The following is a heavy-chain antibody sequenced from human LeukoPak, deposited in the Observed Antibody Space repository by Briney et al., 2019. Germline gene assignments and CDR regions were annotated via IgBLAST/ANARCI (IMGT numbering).Heavy chain of an antibody. D-gene: IGHD1-1*01. J-gene: IGHJ4*02. CDR2: ISGDSTYI. V-gene: IGHV3-21*01. CDR3: ARVSGRLERQSDLDY. CDR1: GFTFASYS. Sequence: PGGSLRLSCAASGFTFASYSMNWVRQAPGKGLEWVSSISGDSTYIYNAGSVKGRFTISRDNAQASRYLQMISLRADDTAVYYCARVSGRLERQSDLDYWGQGTLVIVSS.